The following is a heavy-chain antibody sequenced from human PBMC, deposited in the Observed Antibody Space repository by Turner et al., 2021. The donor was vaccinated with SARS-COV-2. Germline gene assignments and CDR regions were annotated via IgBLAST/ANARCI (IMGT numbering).Heavy chain of an antibody. J-gene: IGHJ4*02. V-gene: IGHV1-24*01. CDR2: FDAEEGQT. D-gene: IGHD3-16*01. Sequence: QVQLVQSGAELKRPGASVKVSCENSGYSLSELAMYWVRQAPGKGLEWMGGFDAEEGQTIYAQKFRGRVTLTEDTTTDTAYMDLSSLTSEDTATYYCATYYDDGDLRYDFWGQGTLVTVSS. CDR1: GYSLSELA. CDR3: ATYYDDGDLRYDF.